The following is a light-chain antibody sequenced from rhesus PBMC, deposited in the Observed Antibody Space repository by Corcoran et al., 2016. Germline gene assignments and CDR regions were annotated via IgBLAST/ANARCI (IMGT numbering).Light chain of an antibody. V-gene: IGKV1-33*01. J-gene: IGKJ1*01. Sequence: DIQMSQSPSSLSASVGDKVIITCRASQVIRNALVWYQQKPGKAPKILSYDASNLETGVPSRFSGSRSAIDVTITISSRQPEDFATYFCQQTYSSPWTFGQGTKVEI. CDR3: QQTYSSPWT. CDR1: QVIRNA. CDR2: DAS.